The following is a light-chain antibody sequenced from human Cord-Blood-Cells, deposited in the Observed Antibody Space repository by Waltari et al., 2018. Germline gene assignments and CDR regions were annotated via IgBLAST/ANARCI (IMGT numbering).Light chain of an antibody. CDR1: QSISSY. CDR2: AAS. Sequence: DIQMTQSPSSLSASVGDRVTITCRASQSISSYLNWYQQKPGKAPKLLIYAASRLQSGGPSRFSGSGSGTDFTLTISSLQPEDFATYYCQQSYSTPYTFGQGTKLEIK. V-gene: IGKV1-39*01. J-gene: IGKJ2*01. CDR3: QQSYSTPYT.